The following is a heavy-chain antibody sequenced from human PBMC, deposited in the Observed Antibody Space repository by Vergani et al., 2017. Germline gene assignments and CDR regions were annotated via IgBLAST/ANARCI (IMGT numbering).Heavy chain of an antibody. V-gene: IGHV3-30*18. CDR2: ISYDGSNK. CDR1: GFTFSSYG. J-gene: IGHJ5*02. Sequence: QVQLVESGGGVVQPGRSLRLSCAASGFTFSSYGMHWVRQAPGKGLEWVAVISYDGSNKYYADSVKGRFTISRDNSKNTLYLQMNSLRAEDTAVYYCAKDLGYSYGPPVFDPWGQGTLVTVSS. CDR3: AKDLGYSYGPPVFDP. D-gene: IGHD5-18*01.